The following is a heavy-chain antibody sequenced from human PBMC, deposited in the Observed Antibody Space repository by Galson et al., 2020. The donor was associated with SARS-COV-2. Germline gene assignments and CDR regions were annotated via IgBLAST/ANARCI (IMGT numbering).Heavy chain of an antibody. CDR3: ARAKSGTYYYGMDV. CDR1: GFTFSSYA. J-gene: IGHJ6*02. V-gene: IGHV3-30*04. D-gene: IGHD1-1*01. CDR2: ISYDGSNK. Sequence: GESLKNSCAASGFTFSSYALHWVRQAPGTGLEWVAVISYDGSNKYYADSVKGRFTISRDNSKNTLYLQMNSLRAEDTAVYYCARAKSGTYYYGMDVWGQGTTVTVSS.